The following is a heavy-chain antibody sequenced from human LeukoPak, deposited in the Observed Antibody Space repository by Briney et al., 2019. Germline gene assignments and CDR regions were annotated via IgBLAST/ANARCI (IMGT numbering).Heavy chain of an antibody. CDR2: MNPSGGST. V-gene: IGHV1-46*01. J-gene: IGHJ5*02. CDR3: ARGTGDYYDSSGYYLGGSWFDP. CDR1: GYIFTTYY. Sequence: VASVKVSCKASGYIFTTYYMHWVRQAPGHGLEWMGIMNPSGGSTSYAQKFQGRVTMTRDTSTSTVYMELSSLRSEDTAVYYCARGTGDYYDSSGYYLGGSWFDPWGQGTLVTVSS. D-gene: IGHD3-22*01.